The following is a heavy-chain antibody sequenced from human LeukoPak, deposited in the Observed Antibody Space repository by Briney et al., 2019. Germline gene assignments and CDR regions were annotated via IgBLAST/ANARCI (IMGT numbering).Heavy chain of an antibody. J-gene: IGHJ5*02. CDR1: GSSISSGYY. CDR3: AREEGTMVRGVPNWFDP. CDR2: IYHSGST. D-gene: IGHD3-10*01. V-gene: IGHV4-38-2*02. Sequence: PSETLSLTCTVSGSSISSGYYWGWIRQPPGKGLEWIGSIYHSGSTYYNPSLKSRVTISVDASKNQFSLKLSSVTAADTAVYYCAREEGTMVRGVPNWFDPWGQGTLVTVSS.